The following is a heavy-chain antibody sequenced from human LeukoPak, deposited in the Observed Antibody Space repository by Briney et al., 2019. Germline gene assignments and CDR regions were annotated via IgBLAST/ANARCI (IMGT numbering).Heavy chain of an antibody. CDR1: GFTFSSYS. CDR2: ISSSSSYI. V-gene: IGHV3-21*01. CDR3: RSGVFLGWFDP. D-gene: IGHD2-15*01. J-gene: IGHJ5*02. Sequence: GGSLRLSCAASGFTFSSYSMNWVRQAPGKGLEWVSSISSSSSYIYYADSVKGRFTISRDNAKNSLYLQMNSLRAEDTAVYYCRSGVFLGWFDPWGQGTLVTVSS.